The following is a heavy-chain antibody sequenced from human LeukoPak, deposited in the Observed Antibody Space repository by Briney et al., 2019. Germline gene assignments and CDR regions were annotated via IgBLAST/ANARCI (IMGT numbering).Heavy chain of an antibody. CDR1: GFTFSSYS. J-gene: IGHJ6*02. D-gene: IGHD6-25*01. CDR3: ARHGAASLYSYGLDV. CDR2: IGSSSRTI. Sequence: PGGSLRLSCAASGFTFSSYSINWVRQAPGKGLEWVSYIGSSSRTIYYADSVKGRFTTSRDNAKNSLFLQMNSLRDEDTAVYYCARHGAASLYSYGLDVWGQGTTVTVSS. V-gene: IGHV3-48*02.